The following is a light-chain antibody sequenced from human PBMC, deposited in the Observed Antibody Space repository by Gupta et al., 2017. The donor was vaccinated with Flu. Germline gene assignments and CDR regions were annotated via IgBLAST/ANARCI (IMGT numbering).Light chain of an antibody. V-gene: IGKV1-39*01. J-gene: IGKJ5*01. CDR3: QQTYSPPPIT. Sequence: DIQMTQSPPSLSASVGDRVTITCRASQTIRNYVNWYQQKPRQAPKLLIHGATSLQSGVPPRFSGSGSGTNFTRIISSLQLEDFATYYCQQTYSPPPITFGQGTRLEIK. CDR2: GAT. CDR1: QTIRNY.